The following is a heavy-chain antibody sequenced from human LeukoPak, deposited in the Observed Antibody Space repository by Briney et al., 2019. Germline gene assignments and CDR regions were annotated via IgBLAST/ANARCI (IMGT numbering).Heavy chain of an antibody. V-gene: IGHV4-39*01. Sequence: SETLSLTCTVSDGSISSSSAYWGWIRQPPGKGLEWIGSIYYSKNTYYNPSLKSRVTISADTSKNQFSLTLGSVSATDTAVYYCVSPRGFSYGYFDYWGQGTLVTVSS. CDR3: VSPRGFSYGYFDY. CDR1: DGSISSSSAY. J-gene: IGHJ4*02. D-gene: IGHD5-18*01. CDR2: IYYSKNT.